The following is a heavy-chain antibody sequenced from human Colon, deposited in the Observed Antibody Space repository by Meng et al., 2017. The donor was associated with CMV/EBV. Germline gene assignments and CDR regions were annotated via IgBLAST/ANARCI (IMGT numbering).Heavy chain of an antibody. CDR2: ISLDSRNT. J-gene: IGHJ6*02. Sequence: SLKISCAASGFRFDEYAMHWVRQAPGKGLEWVSVISLDSRNTGYADSVKGRFTISRDNAKKSLYLQMSGLRAEDTALYYCARALSGDGMDVWGQGTTVTVSS. CDR1: GFRFDEYA. V-gene: IGHV3-9*01. CDR3: ARALSGDGMDV. D-gene: IGHD3-10*01.